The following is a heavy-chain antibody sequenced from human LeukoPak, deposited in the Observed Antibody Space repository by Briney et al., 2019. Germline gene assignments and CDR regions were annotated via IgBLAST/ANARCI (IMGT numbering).Heavy chain of an antibody. D-gene: IGHD4-11*01. V-gene: IGHV3-48*03. CDR2: ITSSGNTI. CDR1: GFTFSNYE. CDR3: ARRTYDYTDY. J-gene: IGHJ4*02. Sequence: PGGSLRLSCAASGFTFSNYEMNWVRQAPGKGLEWVSYITSSGNTIYYANSVKGRFTISRDNAKNSLYLQMNSLRAEDTAVYYCARRTYDYTDYWGQGTLVTVSS.